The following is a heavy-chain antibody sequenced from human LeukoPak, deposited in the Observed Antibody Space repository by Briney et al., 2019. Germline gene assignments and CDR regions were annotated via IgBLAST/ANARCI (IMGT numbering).Heavy chain of an antibody. CDR2: ISYDGSNK. CDR1: GFTFSSYA. Sequence: GGSLRLSCAASGFTFSSYAMHWVRQAPGKGLEWVAVISYDGSNKYYADSVKGRFTISRDNSKNTLYLQMNSLRAEDTAVYYCSTYDSSGYSAYYFDYWGREPWSPSPQ. J-gene: IGHJ4*02. D-gene: IGHD3-22*01. CDR3: STYDSSGYSAYYFDY. V-gene: IGHV3-30*04.